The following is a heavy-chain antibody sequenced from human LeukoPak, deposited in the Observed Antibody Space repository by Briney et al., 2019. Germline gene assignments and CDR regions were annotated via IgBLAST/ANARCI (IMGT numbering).Heavy chain of an antibody. CDR2: INLNSGGT. CDR1: GYTFTGYY. Sequence: GASVKVSCKASGYTFTGYYMHWVRQAPGQGLEWMGWINLNSGGTNYAQKFQGRVTMTRDTSISTAYMELSRLRSDDTAVYYCARDKNDFWSGYNFDYWGQGTLVTVSS. CDR3: ARDKNDFWSGYNFDY. J-gene: IGHJ4*02. V-gene: IGHV1-2*02. D-gene: IGHD3-3*01.